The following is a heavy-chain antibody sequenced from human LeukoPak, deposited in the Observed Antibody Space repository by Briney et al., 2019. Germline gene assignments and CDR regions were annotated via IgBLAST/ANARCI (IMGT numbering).Heavy chain of an antibody. CDR1: GFTFSDYY. J-gene: IGHJ6*03. CDR2: ISSSGSTI. D-gene: IGHD2-15*01. V-gene: IGHV3-11*04. Sequence: GGSLRLSCAASGFTFSDYYMSWIRQAPGKGLEWVSYISSSGSTIYYADSVKGRFTISRDNAKNSLYLQMNSLRAEDTAVYYCAKDRAVVAANYYYMDVWGKGTTVTISS. CDR3: AKDRAVVAANYYYMDV.